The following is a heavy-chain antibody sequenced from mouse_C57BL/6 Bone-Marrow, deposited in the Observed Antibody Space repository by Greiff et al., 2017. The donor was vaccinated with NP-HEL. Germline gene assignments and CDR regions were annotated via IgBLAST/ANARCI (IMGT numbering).Heavy chain of an antibody. Sequence: VQLQQSGAELVRPGASVKLSCKASGYTFTDYYINWVKQRPGQGLEWIARIYPGSGNTYYNEKFKGKATLTAEKSSSTAYMQLSSLTSEDSAVYFCARERDYWGQGTTLTVSS. J-gene: IGHJ2*01. CDR1: GYTFTDYY. CDR3: ARERDY. CDR2: IYPGSGNT. V-gene: IGHV1-76*01.